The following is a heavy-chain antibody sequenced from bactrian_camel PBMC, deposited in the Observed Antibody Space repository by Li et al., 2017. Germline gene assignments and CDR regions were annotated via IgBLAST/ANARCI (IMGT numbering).Heavy chain of an antibody. CDR1: GYTDDGHC. D-gene: IGHD7*01. J-gene: IGHJ6*01. CDR3: AAGRLRGGRCGVMSGRFPDFAY. CDR2: IGSDRAT. Sequence: QVQLVESGGGSVRAGTSLTPTCVTSGYTDDGHCMGWFRQVPGKQREKVALIGSDRATHYSQSVKGRFTISVDNAKNTLYLQMNSLEPEDTATYYCAAGRLRGGRCGVMSGRFPDFAYYGQGTQVTVS. V-gene: IGHV3S55*01.